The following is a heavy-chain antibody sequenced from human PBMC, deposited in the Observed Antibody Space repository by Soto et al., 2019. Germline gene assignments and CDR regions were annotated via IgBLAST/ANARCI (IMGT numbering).Heavy chain of an antibody. CDR3: ARDFNVDIVATRSGEVTAPAPDY. CDR2: IWYDGSNK. Sequence: PGGSLRLSCAASGFTFSSYGMHWVRQAPGKGLEWVAVIWYDGSNKYYADSVKGRFTISRDNSKNTLYLQMNSLRAEDTAVYYCARDFNVDIVATRSGEVTAPAPDYWGQGTLVT. D-gene: IGHD5-12*01. CDR1: GFTFSSYG. V-gene: IGHV3-33*01. J-gene: IGHJ4*02.